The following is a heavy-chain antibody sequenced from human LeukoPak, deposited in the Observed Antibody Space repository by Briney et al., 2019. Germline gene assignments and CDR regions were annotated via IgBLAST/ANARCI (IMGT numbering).Heavy chain of an antibody. Sequence: PSETLSLTCAVYGGSFSGYYWSWIRQPPGKGLEWIGEINHSGSTNYNPSLKSRVTISVDTSKNQFSLKLSSVTAADTAVYYRARVQRFGYYYYYMDVWGKGTTVTVSS. V-gene: IGHV4-34*01. J-gene: IGHJ6*03. CDR1: GGSFSGYY. D-gene: IGHD3-16*01. CDR3: ARVQRFGYYYYYMDV. CDR2: INHSGST.